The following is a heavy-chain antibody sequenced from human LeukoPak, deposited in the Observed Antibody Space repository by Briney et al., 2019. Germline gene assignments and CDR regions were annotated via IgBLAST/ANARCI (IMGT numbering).Heavy chain of an antibody. CDR2: IYSGGST. V-gene: IGHV3-53*01. D-gene: IGHD6-13*01. Sequence: GGSLRLSCAATGFTVSSNYMSWVRQAPGKGLEWVSVIYSGGSTYYADSVKGRFTISRDNSKNTLYLQVNSLRAEDTAVYYCAREVGIGTSSSWYGAGWFDPWGQGTLVTVSS. CDR3: AREVGIGTSSSWYGAGWFDP. CDR1: GFTVSSNY. J-gene: IGHJ5*02.